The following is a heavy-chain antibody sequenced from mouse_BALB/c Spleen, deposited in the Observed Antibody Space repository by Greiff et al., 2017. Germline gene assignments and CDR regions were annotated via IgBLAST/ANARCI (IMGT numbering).Heavy chain of an antibody. J-gene: IGHJ4*01. D-gene: IGHD2-3*01. CDR3: AKPGGWLLRGAMDY. CDR1: GFSLTSYG. V-gene: IGHV2-3*01. Sequence: VKLMESGPGLVAPSQSLSITCTVSGFSLTSYGVSWVRQPPGKGLEWLGVIWGDGSTNYHSALISRLSISKDNSKSQVFLKLNSLQTDDTATYYCAKPGGWLLRGAMDYWGQGTSGTVSS. CDR2: IWGDGST.